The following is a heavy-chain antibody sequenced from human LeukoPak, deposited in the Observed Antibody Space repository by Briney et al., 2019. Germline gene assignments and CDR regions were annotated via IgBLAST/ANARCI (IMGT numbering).Heavy chain of an antibody. Sequence: PSETLSLTCTVSGGSISSSSYYWGWIRQPPGKGLEWIGYIHYSGSTNYNPSLRSRVTVSVDTSKNQISLKLSSVTAADTAVYCASTLQWLAFDYWGQGTLVTVSS. CDR3: ASTLQWLAFDY. J-gene: IGHJ4*02. CDR1: GGSISSSSYY. D-gene: IGHD6-19*01. CDR2: IHYSGST. V-gene: IGHV4-39*07.